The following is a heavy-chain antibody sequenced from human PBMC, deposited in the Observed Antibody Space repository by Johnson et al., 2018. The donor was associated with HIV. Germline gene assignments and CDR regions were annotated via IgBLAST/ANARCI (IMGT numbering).Heavy chain of an antibody. CDR1: GFTFDDYA. CDR2: ISWDGGST. V-gene: IGHV3-43D*03. CDR3: ARDGVVVVPGGWGAFDI. D-gene: IGHD2-15*01. Sequence: VQLVESGGVVVQPGGSLRLSCAASGFTFDDYAMHWVRQAPGKGLEWVSLISWDGGSTYYADSVKGRFTISRDNSKNSLYLQMNSLRAEDTAVYYCARDGVVVVPGGWGAFDIWGQGTLVTVSS. J-gene: IGHJ3*02.